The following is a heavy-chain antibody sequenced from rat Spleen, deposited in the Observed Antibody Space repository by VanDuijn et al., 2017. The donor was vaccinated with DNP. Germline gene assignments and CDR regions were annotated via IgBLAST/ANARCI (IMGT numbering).Heavy chain of an antibody. CDR1: GFTFSDYN. D-gene: IGHD1-10*01. CDR2: ISFDGSST. J-gene: IGHJ2*01. V-gene: IGHV5-7*01. CDR3: ARPLTTTHYFDY. Sequence: EVQLVESGGGLVQPGRSLKLSCAASGFTFSDYNMAWVRQAPKKGLEWVTTISFDGSSTHYRDSVKGRFTISRDNAESTLYLQMDSLRSEDTATYYCARPLTTTHYFDYWGQGVMVTVSS.